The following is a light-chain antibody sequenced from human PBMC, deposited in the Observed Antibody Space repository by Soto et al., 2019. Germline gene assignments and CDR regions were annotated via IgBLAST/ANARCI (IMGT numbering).Light chain of an antibody. Sequence: DIQMTQSPSTLSASVGDRVTITCRASQTISSWLAWYQQKPGKVPKLLIYMASGLHSGVPSRFSGSGSGTEFTLTITSLQPEDVATYYCQQLHTYLLTFGGGTKVQIK. CDR1: QTISSW. V-gene: IGKV1-5*03. CDR3: QQLHTYLLT. CDR2: MAS. J-gene: IGKJ4*01.